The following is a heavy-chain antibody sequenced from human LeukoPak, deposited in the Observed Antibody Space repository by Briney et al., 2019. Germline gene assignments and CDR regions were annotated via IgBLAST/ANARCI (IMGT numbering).Heavy chain of an antibody. CDR2: IKEEGSGK. D-gene: IGHD6-6*01. J-gene: IGHJ5*02. CDR3: SRSDWFDP. V-gene: IGHV3-7*02. CDR1: GFTFSSNW. Sequence: PGGSLRLSCAASGFTFSSNWMSWVRQAPGKGLEWVANIKEEGSGKYYVDSVKGRFTISRDNAKNSLYLQMNSLRAENTAVYYCSRSDWFDPWGEGTLVTVSS.